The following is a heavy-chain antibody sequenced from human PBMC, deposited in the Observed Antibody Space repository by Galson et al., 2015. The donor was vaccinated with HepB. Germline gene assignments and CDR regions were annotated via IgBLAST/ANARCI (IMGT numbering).Heavy chain of an antibody. CDR2: IWHDGSNS. CDR1: GFTFSRNG. Sequence: SLRLSCAASGFTFSRNGMHWVRQAPGKGLEWVAVIWHDGSNSYYADSVKGRFTISRDNSKNTLYLQMNSLRAEDTAVYYCAREDADIAAMTLGHWGQGTLVTVSS. V-gene: IGHV3-33*08. J-gene: IGHJ4*02. CDR3: AREDADIAAMTLGH. D-gene: IGHD6-25*01.